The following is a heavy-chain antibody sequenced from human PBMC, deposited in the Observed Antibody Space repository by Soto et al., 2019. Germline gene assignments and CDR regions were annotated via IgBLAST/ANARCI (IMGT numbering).Heavy chain of an antibody. V-gene: IGHV3-30*18. Sequence: QVQLVGSGGGVVQPGRSLRLSCAASGFPFRGFGMNGSRQAPGKGLEGVAVISYDGSKKYIADTVKGRFTISRDNSKNTLYLQMNSLRAEDTAVYYCAKEQYSSGWYYAGSWDYWGQGTLVTVSS. D-gene: IGHD6-19*01. J-gene: IGHJ4*02. CDR1: GFPFRGFG. CDR3: AKEQYSSGWYYAGSWDY. CDR2: ISYDGSKK.